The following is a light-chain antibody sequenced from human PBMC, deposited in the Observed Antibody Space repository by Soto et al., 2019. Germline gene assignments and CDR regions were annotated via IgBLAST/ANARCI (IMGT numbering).Light chain of an antibody. CDR2: ANT. Sequence: QSVLTQPPSVSGAPGQRVTISCTGSNSNIGAGYDVHWYQQLPGTAPKLLIYANTNRPSGVPDRFSGSKSGTSASLVITGLQAEDEADYYCQSYDSSLSGSVFGGGTKLTVL. CDR1: NSNIGAGYD. V-gene: IGLV1-40*01. J-gene: IGLJ2*01. CDR3: QSYDSSLSGSV.